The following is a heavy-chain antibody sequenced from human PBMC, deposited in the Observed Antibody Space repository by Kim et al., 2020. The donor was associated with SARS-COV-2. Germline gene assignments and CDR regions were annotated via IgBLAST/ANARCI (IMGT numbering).Heavy chain of an antibody. CDR1: GGSISSSSYY. J-gene: IGHJ4*02. CDR3: ARDSVLRYFDWLRYFDY. V-gene: IGHV4-39*01. CDR2: IYYSGST. D-gene: IGHD3-9*01. Sequence: SETLSLTCTVSGGSISSSSYYWGWIRQPPGKGLEWIGSIYYSGSTYYNPSLKSRVTISVDTSKNQFSLKLSSVTAADTAVYYCARDSVLRYFDWLRYFDYWGQGTLGTVSS.